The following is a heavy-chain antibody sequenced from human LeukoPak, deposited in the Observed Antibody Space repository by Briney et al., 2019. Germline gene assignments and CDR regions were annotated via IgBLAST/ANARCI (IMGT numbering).Heavy chain of an antibody. V-gene: IGHV1-18*01. CDR2: IAPNNGNT. D-gene: IGHD6-13*01. Sequence: ASVKVSCKVSGYTFTSYGLTWMRQAPGQGLEWMGWIAPNNGNTNYAQKFQGRVTMTTDTSTSTAYMELRSLRSDDTAVYYCARDPVLGIAATRRFDYWGQGTLVTVSS. CDR3: ARDPVLGIAATRRFDY. CDR1: GYTFTSYG. J-gene: IGHJ4*02.